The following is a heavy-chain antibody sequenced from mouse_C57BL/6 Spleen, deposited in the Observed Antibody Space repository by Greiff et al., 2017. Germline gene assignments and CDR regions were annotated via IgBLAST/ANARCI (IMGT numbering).Heavy chain of an antibody. CDR2: IYPGDGDT. Sequence: LQESGPELVKPGASVKISCKASGYAFSSSWMNWVKQRPGKGLEWIGRIYPGDGDTNYNGKFKGKATLTADKSSSTAYMQLSSLTSEDSAVYFCANAMDYWGQGTSVTVSS. J-gene: IGHJ4*01. V-gene: IGHV1-82*01. CDR1: GYAFSSSW. CDR3: ANAMDY.